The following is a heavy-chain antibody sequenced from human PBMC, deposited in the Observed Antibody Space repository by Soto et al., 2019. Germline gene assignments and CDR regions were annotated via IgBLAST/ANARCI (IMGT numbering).Heavy chain of an antibody. J-gene: IGHJ6*02. CDR2: ISSSSSTI. Sequence: GGSLRLSCAASGFTFSSYSMNWVRQAPGKGLEWVSYISSSSSTIYYADPVKGRFTISRDNAKNSLYLQMNSLRDEDTAVYYCALGYCSGGSCYPYYYYYYGMDVWGQGTTVTVSS. CDR3: ALGYCSGGSCYPYYYYYYGMDV. CDR1: GFTFSSYS. V-gene: IGHV3-48*02. D-gene: IGHD2-15*01.